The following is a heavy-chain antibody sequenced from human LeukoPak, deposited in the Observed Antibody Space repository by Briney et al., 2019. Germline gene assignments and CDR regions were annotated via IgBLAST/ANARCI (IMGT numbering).Heavy chain of an antibody. Sequence: PGRSLRLSCAASGFTFSSYGMHWVRQAPGKGLEWVAVISYDGSNKYYADSVKGRFSISRDNSKNTLYLQMNSLRAEDTAVYYCAKDPNLFDWLSTNYYYYGMDVWGQGTTVTVSS. CDR1: GFTFSSYG. J-gene: IGHJ6*02. D-gene: IGHD3-9*01. CDR2: ISYDGSNK. V-gene: IGHV3-30*18. CDR3: AKDPNLFDWLSTNYYYYGMDV.